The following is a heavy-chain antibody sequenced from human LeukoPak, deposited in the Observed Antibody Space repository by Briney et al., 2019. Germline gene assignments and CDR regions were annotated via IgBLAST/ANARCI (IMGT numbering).Heavy chain of an antibody. CDR1: GGTFSSYA. CDR2: IIPIFGTA. D-gene: IGHD4-11*01. V-gene: IGHV1-69*13. J-gene: IGHJ4*02. CDR3: ARDLTLGPGGVTTESFDY. Sequence: ASVKVSCKASGGTFSSYAISWVRQAPGQGLEWMGGIIPIFGTANYAQKFQGRVTITADESTSTAYMELSSLRSEDTAVYYCARDLTLGPGGVTTESFDYWGQGTLVTVSS.